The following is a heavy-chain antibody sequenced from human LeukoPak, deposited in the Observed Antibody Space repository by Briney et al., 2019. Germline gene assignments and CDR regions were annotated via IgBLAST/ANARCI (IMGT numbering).Heavy chain of an antibody. CDR1: GFTFSSYA. D-gene: IGHD2-2*01. CDR2: ISGSGGST. J-gene: IGHJ6*03. Sequence: PGGSLRLSCAASGFTFSSYAMSWVRQAPGKGLEWVSAISGSGGSTYYADSVKGRFTISRDNSKNTLYLQMNSLRAEDTAVYYCAKVVVPPYYYYYYMDAWGKGTTVTVSS. V-gene: IGHV3-23*01. CDR3: AKVVVPPYYYYYYMDA.